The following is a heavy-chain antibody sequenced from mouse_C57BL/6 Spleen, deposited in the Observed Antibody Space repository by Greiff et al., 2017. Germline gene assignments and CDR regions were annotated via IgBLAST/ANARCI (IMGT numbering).Heavy chain of an antibody. CDR3: ASDDYNGAGFAY. J-gene: IGHJ3*01. CDR2: ISYDGSN. D-gene: IGHD1-1*01. CDR1: GYSITSGYY. V-gene: IGHV3-6*01. Sequence: EVKLVESGPGLVKPSQSLSLTCSVTGYSITSGYYWNWIRQFPGNKLEWMGYISYDGSNNYNPSLKNRISITRDTSKNQFFLKLNSVTTEDTATYYCASDDYNGAGFAYWGQGTLVTVSA.